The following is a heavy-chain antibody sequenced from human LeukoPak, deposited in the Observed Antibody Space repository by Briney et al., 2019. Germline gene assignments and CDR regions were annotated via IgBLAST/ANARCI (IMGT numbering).Heavy chain of an antibody. Sequence: PGGSLRLSCTASRFYFSTYDMNWVRQVPGKGLEWVSYIDSSASTTYYAGSVQGRFTISRDNAKNSLYLQMNSLRAEDTAVYYCAKAEGYGDPWGQGTLVTVSS. CDR3: AKAEGYGDP. D-gene: IGHD4-17*01. CDR2: IDSSASTT. V-gene: IGHV3-48*03. J-gene: IGHJ5*02. CDR1: RFYFSTYD.